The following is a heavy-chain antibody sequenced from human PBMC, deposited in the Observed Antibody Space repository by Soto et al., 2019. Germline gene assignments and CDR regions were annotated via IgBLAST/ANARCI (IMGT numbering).Heavy chain of an antibody. CDR2: ISRKANSYTT. CDR3: ARLGGWSGGSNDMDV. J-gene: IGHJ6*02. D-gene: IGHD6-19*01. Sequence: EVQLVESGGGLVQPGGSLRLSCAASGLIFSDYHMDWVRQAPGKGLEWVGRISRKANSYTTEYAASVKGRFTISRDDSKSSLYLQTNSLKTEDTAVYYCARLGGWSGGSNDMDVWGQGTTVTVSS. V-gene: IGHV3-72*01. CDR1: GLIFSDYH.